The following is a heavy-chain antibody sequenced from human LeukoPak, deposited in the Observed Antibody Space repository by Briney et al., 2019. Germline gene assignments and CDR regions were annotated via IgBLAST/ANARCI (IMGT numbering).Heavy chain of an antibody. CDR1: GFTFSSYA. V-gene: IGHV3-23*01. J-gene: IGHJ4*02. D-gene: IGHD2-21*02. CDR2: ISGNGGST. CDR3: AKGRETHVVVTDFDF. Sequence: PGGSLRLSCAASGFTFSSYAMSWVRQAPGKGLEWVSTISGNGGSTYSADAVKGRFTISRDNSKNTMFLQMNSLRAEDTAVYYCAKGRETHVVVTDFDFWGQGTLVTVSS.